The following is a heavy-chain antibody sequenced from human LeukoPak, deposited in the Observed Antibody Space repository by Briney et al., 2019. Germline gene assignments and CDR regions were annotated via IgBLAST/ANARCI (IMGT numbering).Heavy chain of an antibody. CDR3: AKDRVDLYYYDSSGYPDDAFDI. D-gene: IGHD3-22*01. J-gene: IGHJ3*02. V-gene: IGHV3-23*01. Sequence: GGSLRLSCAASGFTFSSYAMSWVRQAPGKGLEWVSAISGSGGSTYYADSVKGRFTISRDNSKNTLYLQMNSLRAEDKAVYYCAKDRVDLYYYDSSGYPDDAFDIWGQGTMVTVSS. CDR2: ISGSGGST. CDR1: GFTFSSYA.